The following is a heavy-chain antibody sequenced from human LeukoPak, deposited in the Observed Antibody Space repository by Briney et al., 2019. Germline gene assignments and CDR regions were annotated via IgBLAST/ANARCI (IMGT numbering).Heavy chain of an antibody. CDR1: GGSIRSYY. CDR3: ARGSGIYGSGSYSAD. CDR2: IHSSGTT. V-gene: IGHV4-4*07. J-gene: IGHJ4*02. Sequence: SETLSLTCTVSGGSIRSYYWTWIRQPAGNGLEWIGRIHSSGTTNYNPSLKSRVTMSLDTSKNHFSLRLRSVTAADTAVYHCARGSGIYGSGSYSADWGQGTLVTVSS. D-gene: IGHD3-10*01.